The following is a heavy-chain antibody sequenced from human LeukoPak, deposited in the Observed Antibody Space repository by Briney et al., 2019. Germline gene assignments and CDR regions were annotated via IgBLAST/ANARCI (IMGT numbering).Heavy chain of an antibody. CDR3: VRDGIRDIPGVITIRYDY. J-gene: IGHJ4*02. V-gene: IGHV3-7*05. CDR2: IKEDESDK. Sequence: GGSLRLSCSASAFTFSSYWMTWVRQAPGKGLEWVATIKEDESDKYYVDSVRGRFTISRDNAENSLYLQMNSLRAEDTALYYCVRDGIRDIPGVITIRYDYWGQGTLVTVSS. CDR1: AFTFSSYW. D-gene: IGHD3-10*01.